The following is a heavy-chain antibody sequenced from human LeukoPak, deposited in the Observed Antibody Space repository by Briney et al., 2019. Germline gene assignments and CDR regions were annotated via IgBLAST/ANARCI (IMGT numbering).Heavy chain of an antibody. CDR1: GFIFGDSA. V-gene: IGHV3-49*04. CDR3: TRYGGNSFSY. D-gene: IGHD4-23*01. J-gene: IGHJ4*02. CDR2: IRSKAYGGTT. Sequence: QSGGSLRLSCTASGFIFGDSAMSWVRQAPGKGLEWVGFIRSKAYGGTTEYAASVKGRFTISRDDSKSIAYLQMNSLKTEDTAVYYCTRYGGNSFSYWGQGTLVTVSS.